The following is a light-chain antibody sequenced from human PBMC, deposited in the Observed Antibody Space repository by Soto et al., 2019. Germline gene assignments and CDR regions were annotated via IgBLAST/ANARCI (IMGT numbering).Light chain of an antibody. CDR1: QNVGSY. V-gene: IGKV3-11*01. J-gene: IGKJ4*01. CDR3: QPSGNWPLT. Sequence: EIVLTQSPATLSLSPGERATLSCRASQNVGSYLAWYQQKPGQAPRLLIYDASNRATGIPARFSGSGSRTDFTLTISSLEPEDFAVYYCQPSGNWPLTFGGGTKLEIK. CDR2: DAS.